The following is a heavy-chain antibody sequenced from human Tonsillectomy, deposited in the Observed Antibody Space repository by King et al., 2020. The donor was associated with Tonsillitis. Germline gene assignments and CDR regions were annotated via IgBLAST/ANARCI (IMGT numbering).Heavy chain of an antibody. D-gene: IGHD2-15*01. CDR2: IRNKPAGYTT. V-gene: IGHV3-72*01. Sequence: VQLVESGGGLVQPGGSLTLSCAASGFTFSAYFMDWVRQTPGKGLEWIGRIRNKPAGYTTEYAASVKGRFTISRDDSRNSLYLQMYSLKSDDTAVYYCTKGDCRGGNCYAGDFWGQGTLVTVSS. CDR3: TKGDCRGGNCYAGDF. J-gene: IGHJ4*02. CDR1: GFTFSAYF.